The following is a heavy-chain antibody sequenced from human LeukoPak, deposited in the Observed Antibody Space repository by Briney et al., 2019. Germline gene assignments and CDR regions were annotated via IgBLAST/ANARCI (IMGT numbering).Heavy chain of an antibody. CDR3: ARGVSHYYDSSGYYPTPLDY. Sequence: AASVKVSCKASGYTFTSYGISWVRQAPGQGLEWMGWISAYNGNTNYAQKLQGRVTMTTDTSTSTAYMELRSLRSDDTAVYYCARGVSHYYDSSGYYPTPLDYWGQGTLVTVSS. V-gene: IGHV1-18*01. CDR1: GYTFTSYG. D-gene: IGHD3-22*01. CDR2: ISAYNGNT. J-gene: IGHJ4*02.